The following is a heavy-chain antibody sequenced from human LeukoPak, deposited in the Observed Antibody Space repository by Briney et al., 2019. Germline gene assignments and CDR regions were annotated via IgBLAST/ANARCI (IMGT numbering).Heavy chain of an antibody. CDR3: ARGLTTVTVKDYFDY. CDR2: IKQDGSEK. CDR1: GFTFSSYW. J-gene: IGHJ4*02. Sequence: GGSLRLSCAASGFTFSSYWMSWVRQAPGKGLEWVANIKQDGSEKYYVDSVKGRFTISRDNAKNSLYLQMNSLSAEDTAVYYCARGLTTVTVKDYFDYWGQGTLVTVSS. D-gene: IGHD4-11*01. V-gene: IGHV3-7*01.